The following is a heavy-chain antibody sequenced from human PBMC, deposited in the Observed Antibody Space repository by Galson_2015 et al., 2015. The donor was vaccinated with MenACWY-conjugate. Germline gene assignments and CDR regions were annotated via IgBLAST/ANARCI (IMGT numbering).Heavy chain of an antibody. Sequence: SETLSLTCTVSGGSINSYYWSWIRQPPGKGLEWIGYMYYSGSANYNPSLKSRVTISVDTSKNQFSLTMTSVTAADTAVYYCARGVNLASMAGYFDYWGQGILVAVSS. D-gene: IGHD3-3*02. CDR1: GGSINSYY. CDR3: ARGVNLASMAGYFDY. CDR2: MYYSGSA. J-gene: IGHJ4*02. V-gene: IGHV4-59*01.